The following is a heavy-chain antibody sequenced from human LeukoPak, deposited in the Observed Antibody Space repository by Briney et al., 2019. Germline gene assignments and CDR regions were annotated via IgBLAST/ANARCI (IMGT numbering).Heavy chain of an antibody. D-gene: IGHD3-9*01. CDR1: GGTFSSYA. CDR2: IIPILGIA. Sequence: SVKVSCKASGGTFSSYAISWVRQAPGQGLEWMGRIIPILGIANYAQKFQGRVTITADKSTSTAYMELSSLRSDDTAVYYCARDILGIIRGWFDPWGQGTLVTVSS. V-gene: IGHV1-69*04. CDR3: ARDILGIIRGWFDP. J-gene: IGHJ5*02.